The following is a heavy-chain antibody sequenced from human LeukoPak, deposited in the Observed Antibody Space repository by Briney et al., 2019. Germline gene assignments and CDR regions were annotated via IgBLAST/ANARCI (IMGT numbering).Heavy chain of an antibody. V-gene: IGHV4-30-4*08. CDR3: ARWGRAAGSYNWFDP. J-gene: IGHJ5*02. CDR2: IYYSGST. D-gene: IGHD6-13*01. CDR1: GGSISSGDYY. Sequence: SETLSLTCTVSGGSISSGDYYWSWIRQPPGKGLEWIGYIYYSGSTYYNPSLKSRVTISVDTSKNQFSLKLSSVTAADTAVYYCARWGRAAGSYNWFDPWGQGTLVTVSS.